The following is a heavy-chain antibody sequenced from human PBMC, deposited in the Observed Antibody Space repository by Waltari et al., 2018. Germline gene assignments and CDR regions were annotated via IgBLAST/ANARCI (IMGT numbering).Heavy chain of an antibody. Sequence: QVQLQESGPGLVKPPETLSLTCTVSGGSISSHYWSWIRQPPGKGLEWIGYIYYSGSTNYNPSLKSRVTISVDTSKNQFSLKLSAVTAADTAVYYCAGSYGGDAFDIWGQGTMVTVSS. D-gene: IGHD4-17*01. CDR2: IYYSGST. CDR3: AGSYGGDAFDI. V-gene: IGHV4-59*11. CDR1: GGSISSHY. J-gene: IGHJ3*02.